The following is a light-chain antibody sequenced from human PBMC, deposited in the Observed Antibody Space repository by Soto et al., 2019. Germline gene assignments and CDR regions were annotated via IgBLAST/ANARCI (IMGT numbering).Light chain of an antibody. Sequence: QSVLTQPPSVSGAPGQGVTISCTGSSSNIGAGYAVHWYQKLPGTGPKLLIYNNAIRPSGVPDRFSGSRSGTSASLAITGLQAEDEADYYCQSHDNSLSGFYVFGTGTKVTVL. CDR2: NNA. V-gene: IGLV1-40*01. J-gene: IGLJ1*01. CDR3: QSHDNSLSGFYV. CDR1: SSNIGAGYA.